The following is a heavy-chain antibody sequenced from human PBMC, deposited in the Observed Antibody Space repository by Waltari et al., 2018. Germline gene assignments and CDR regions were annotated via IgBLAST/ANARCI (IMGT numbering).Heavy chain of an antibody. D-gene: IGHD5-18*01. Sequence: EVQLVESGGGLVQPGGSLRLSCAASGFIFSSYGMNWVRQAPGKGIEWVSCITSSSSISYADSVKGRFTISRDNAKNSLYLQLNSLRDEDTAVYYCARVLRLDTLWGRGTLVTAYS. CDR1: GFIFSSYG. V-gene: IGHV3-48*02. J-gene: IGHJ2*01. CDR2: ITSSSSI. CDR3: ARVLRLDTL.